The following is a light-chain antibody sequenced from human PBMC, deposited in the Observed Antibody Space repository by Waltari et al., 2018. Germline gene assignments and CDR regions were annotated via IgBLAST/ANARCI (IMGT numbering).Light chain of an antibody. Sequence: QSALTQPASVSRSPGQSITISCTGTSSHVGGSDYVSWYQQHPGKAPKLILYDVSNRPLEVSHRFSGSKSGNTASLTISGLQADDEAEYYCGSYTSSTTLAFGTGTKVTVL. V-gene: IGLV2-14*03. J-gene: IGLJ1*01. CDR2: DVS. CDR1: SSHVGGSDY. CDR3: GSYTSSTTLA.